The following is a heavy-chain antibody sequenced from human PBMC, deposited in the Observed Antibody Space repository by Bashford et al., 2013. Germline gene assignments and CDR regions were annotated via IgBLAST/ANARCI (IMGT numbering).Heavy chain of an antibody. J-gene: IGHJ6*03. V-gene: IGHV3-48*03. D-gene: IGHD2-2*01. Sequence: VRQAPGKGLEWVSYISSSGSTIYYADSVKGRFTISRDNAKNSLYLQMNSLRAEDTAVYYCARGVGYCSSTNCYPGYYMDVWGEGTTVTVSS. CDR2: ISSSGSTI. CDR3: ARGVGYCSSTNCYPGYYMDV.